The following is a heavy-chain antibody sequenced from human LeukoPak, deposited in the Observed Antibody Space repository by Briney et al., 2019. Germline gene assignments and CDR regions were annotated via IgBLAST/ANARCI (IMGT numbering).Heavy chain of an antibody. CDR1: GGSISSSSYY. CDR2: IYYSGST. CDR3: ARLSTMKQTIQH. J-gene: IGHJ1*01. Sequence: PSETLSLTCTVSGGSISSSSYYWGWIRQPPGKGLEWIGSIYYSGSTYYNPSLKSRVTMSVDTSKNQFSLKLSSVTAADTAVYYCARLSTMKQTIQHWGQGTLVTVSS. V-gene: IGHV4-39*01. D-gene: IGHD3-22*01.